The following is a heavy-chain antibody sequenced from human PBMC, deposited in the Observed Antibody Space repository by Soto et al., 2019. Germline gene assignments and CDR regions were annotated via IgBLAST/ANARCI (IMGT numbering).Heavy chain of an antibody. Sequence: QITLKESGPTLVKPTQTLTLTCSFSGFSLSTSAVGVGWIRQPPGKAPEWLALIYWDDDKQYSPSLKSRLTITKDTSKNQVVLTMTNMATVDTATYHCAHGSGWLHDYWGQGILVTVSS. CDR2: IYWDDDK. CDR1: GFSLSTSAVG. CDR3: AHGSGWLHDY. J-gene: IGHJ4*02. V-gene: IGHV2-5*02. D-gene: IGHD6-19*01.